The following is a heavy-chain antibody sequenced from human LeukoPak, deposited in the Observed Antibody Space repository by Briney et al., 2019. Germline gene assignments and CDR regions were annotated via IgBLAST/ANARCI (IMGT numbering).Heavy chain of an antibody. J-gene: IGHJ6*03. V-gene: IGHV3-30*02. D-gene: IGHD6-19*01. Sequence: GGSLRLSCAASGFTFSSYGMRWVRQAPGKGLEWVAFIRYDESNKYYADSVKGRFTISRDNSKNTLYLQMNSLRAEDTAVYYCAFGYRSGWVGHMDVWGKGTTVTVSS. CDR2: IRYDESNK. CDR1: GFTFSSYG. CDR3: AFGYRSGWVGHMDV.